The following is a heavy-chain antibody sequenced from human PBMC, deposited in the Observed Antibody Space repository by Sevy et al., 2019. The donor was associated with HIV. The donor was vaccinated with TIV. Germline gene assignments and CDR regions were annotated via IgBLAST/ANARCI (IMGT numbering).Heavy chain of an antibody. CDR3: ARDKGFWSDYSRVYYYYGMDV. V-gene: IGHV3-30*02. CDR1: GFTFSRNG. J-gene: IGHJ6*02. D-gene: IGHD3-3*01. CDR2: MPSDGSNK. Sequence: GGSLRLSCAASGFTFSRNGMHWVRQAPGKGLEWVAFMPSDGSNKYYADSVKGRFIISRDNSKNTLFLQMNSLRTEDTAVYSCARDKGFWSDYSRVYYYYGMDVWGQGTTVTVSS.